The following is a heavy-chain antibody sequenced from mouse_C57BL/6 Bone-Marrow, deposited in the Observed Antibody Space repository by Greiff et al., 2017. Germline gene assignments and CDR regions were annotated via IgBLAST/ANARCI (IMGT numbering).Heavy chain of an antibody. V-gene: IGHV1-15*01. CDR2: IDPETGGT. CDR3: TRGSSTIVTHYYAMDY. Sequence: QAQLQQSGAELVRPGASVTLSCKASGYTFTDYEMHWVKQTPVHGLEWIGAIDPETGGTAYNQKFKGKAILTADKSSSTAYMELRSLTSEDSAVYYCTRGSSTIVTHYYAMDYWGQGTSVTVSS. D-gene: IGHD2-5*01. CDR1: GYTFTDYE. J-gene: IGHJ4*01.